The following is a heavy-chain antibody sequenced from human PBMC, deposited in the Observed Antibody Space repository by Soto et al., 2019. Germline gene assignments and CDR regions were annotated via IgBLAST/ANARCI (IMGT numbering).Heavy chain of an antibody. CDR2: FHYGGRT. J-gene: IGHJ5*02. D-gene: IGHD3-16*01. CDR1: GGSVTITSFY. CDR3: VRDRAFSYASDL. Sequence: SETLSLTCTVSGGSVTITSFYWSWIRQTPGKGLEWIGYFHYGGRTNYNPSLKSRVNISVDTSKNQFSLQLSSVTAADTALYFCVRDRAFSYASDLWGQGTLFPVSS. V-gene: IGHV4-61*01.